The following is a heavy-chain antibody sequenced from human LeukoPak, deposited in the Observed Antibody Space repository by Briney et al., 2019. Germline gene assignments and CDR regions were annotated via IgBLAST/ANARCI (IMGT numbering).Heavy chain of an antibody. CDR2: ISGSGGNT. J-gene: IGHJ4*02. V-gene: IGHV3-23*01. CDR3: AKAPVTTCSGAYCYPFDY. CDR1: GFTFSDYY. D-gene: IGHD2-21*01. Sequence: GGSLRLSCAASGFTFSDYYMSWIRQAPGKGLEWVSGISGSGGNTYYADSVKGRFTISRDNSKNTLYLQMNRLRAEDAAVYYCAKAPVTTCSGAYCYPFDYWGQGTLVTVSS.